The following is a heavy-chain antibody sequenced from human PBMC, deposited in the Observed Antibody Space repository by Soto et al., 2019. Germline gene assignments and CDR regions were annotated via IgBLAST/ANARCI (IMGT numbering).Heavy chain of an antibody. D-gene: IGHD5-12*01. Sequence: PGESLKLSCQGSGYTFTTYWVGWVRQRPGKGLDWMGNIYPGDSDVKYSPSFQGQVTISVDKSISTAYLQWNSLKASDTAVYYCARQNYAGYGGYDSAFDTWGQGTLVTVSS. J-gene: IGHJ4*02. CDR1: GYTFTTYW. V-gene: IGHV5-51*01. CDR2: IYPGDSDV. CDR3: ARQNYAGYGGYDSAFDT.